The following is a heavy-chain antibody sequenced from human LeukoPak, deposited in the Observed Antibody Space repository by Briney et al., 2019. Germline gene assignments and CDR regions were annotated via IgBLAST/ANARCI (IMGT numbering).Heavy chain of an antibody. Sequence: GGSLRLSCAASGFTFDDYGMSWVRQAPGKGLEWVSGINWNGGSTGYADSVKGRFTISRDNAKNSLYLQMNSLRAEDTALDYCARVAEIAVATNWYFDLWGRGTLVTVSS. CDR3: ARVAEIAVATNWYFDL. J-gene: IGHJ2*01. D-gene: IGHD6-19*01. V-gene: IGHV3-20*04. CDR1: GFTFDDYG. CDR2: INWNGGST.